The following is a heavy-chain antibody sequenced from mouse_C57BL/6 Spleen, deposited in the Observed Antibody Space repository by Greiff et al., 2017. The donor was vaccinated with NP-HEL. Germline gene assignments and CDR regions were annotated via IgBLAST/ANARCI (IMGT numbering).Heavy chain of an antibody. D-gene: IGHD4-1*01. Sequence: DVQLVESGGGLVKPGGSLKLSCAASGFTFSSYAMSWVRQTPEKRLEWVATISDGGSYTYYPDNVKGRFTISRDNAKNNLYLQMSHLKSEDTAMYYCARNWDRGYFDVWGTGTTVTVSS. CDR2: ISDGGSYT. J-gene: IGHJ1*03. CDR3: ARNWDRGYFDV. V-gene: IGHV5-4*01. CDR1: GFTFSSYA.